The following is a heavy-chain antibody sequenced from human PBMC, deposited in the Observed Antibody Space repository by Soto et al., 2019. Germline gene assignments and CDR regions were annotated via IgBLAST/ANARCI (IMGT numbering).Heavy chain of an antibody. CDR1: GYTFTSYW. J-gene: IGHJ5*02. CDR3: ARVGRIVAAAGWVHWFDP. CDR2: IYPGDSDT. D-gene: IGHD6-13*01. Sequence: GESLKISCQGSGYTFTSYWIGWVRQMPGKGLKWMGIIYPGDSDTRYSPSFQGQVTISVDKSISTAYLQWSSLKASDTAVYYCARVGRIVAAAGWVHWFDPWGQGTLVTVSS. V-gene: IGHV5-51*01.